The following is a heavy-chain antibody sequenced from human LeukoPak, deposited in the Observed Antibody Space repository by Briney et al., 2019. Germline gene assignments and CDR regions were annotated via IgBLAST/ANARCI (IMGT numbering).Heavy chain of an antibody. D-gene: IGHD3-10*01. CDR1: GFTFSSYW. CDR2: IKQDGSEK. V-gene: IGHV3-7*01. Sequence: GGSLRLSCAASGFTFSSYWMSWVRQAPGKGLEWVANIKQDGSEKYYVDSVKGRFTISRDNAKNSLYLQMNSLRAEDTAVYYCARDPTSYYYGSGNHDQESDWGQGTLVTVSS. CDR3: ARDPTSYYYGSGNHDQESD. J-gene: IGHJ4*02.